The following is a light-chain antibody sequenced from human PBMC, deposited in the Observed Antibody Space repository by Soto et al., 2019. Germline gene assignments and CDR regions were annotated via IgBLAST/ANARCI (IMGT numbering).Light chain of an antibody. CDR3: QQYGSSPGIT. CDR2: GAS. V-gene: IGKV3-20*01. CDR1: QSVSSNY. J-gene: IGKJ5*01. Sequence: EIVLTQSPGTLSLSPGERATLSCRASQSVSSNYLAWYQQKPGQAPRLLIYGASSRATGIPDRFSGSGSGTDFTLTISRLEPEDFAVYYCQQYGSSPGITVGQGTRLEIK.